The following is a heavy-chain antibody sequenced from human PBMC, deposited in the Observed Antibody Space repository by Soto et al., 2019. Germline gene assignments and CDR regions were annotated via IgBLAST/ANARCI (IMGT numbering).Heavy chain of an antibody. CDR2: IIPMFGTA. CDR1: AGTFSSYS. V-gene: IGHV1-69*19. Sequence: QVQMVQSGAEVKKPGTSVKVSCKAAAGTFSSYSITGVRQAPGQGLEWMGGIIPMFGTANYAQKFQGRVTITADQSTRTAYMELTSLRSEDTAVYYCARGVVEVRAVGYYYYAMDAWGQGTTVTVSS. D-gene: IGHD2-21*01. J-gene: IGHJ6*02. CDR3: ARGVVEVRAVGYYYYAMDA.